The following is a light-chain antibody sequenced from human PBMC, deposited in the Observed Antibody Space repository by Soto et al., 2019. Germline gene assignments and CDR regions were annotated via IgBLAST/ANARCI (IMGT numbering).Light chain of an antibody. V-gene: IGKV3-11*01. CDR2: DAS. Sequence: EIVLTQSPATLSLSPGERATLSCRASQSVSSYLAWYQQKPGQAPRLLIYDASNRATDIPARFSGSGSGTDFTLTISSLEPEDFAVYYCQQRTLLTFGGGTKVEI. CDR3: QQRTLLT. J-gene: IGKJ4*01. CDR1: QSVSSY.